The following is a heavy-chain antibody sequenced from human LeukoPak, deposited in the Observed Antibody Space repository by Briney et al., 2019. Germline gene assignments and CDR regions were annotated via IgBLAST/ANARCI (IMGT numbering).Heavy chain of an antibody. Sequence: SETLSLTCTVSGASIRSHYWSWIRQPAGKGLEWIGRVYNSDPHYNPSLKSRVTLSVDASKNQVSLRLTSVTAADTAVYYCASSISAADWYFDLWGRGTVVTVSS. CDR2: VYNSDP. CDR3: ASSISAADWYFDL. CDR1: GASIRSHY. V-gene: IGHV4-4*07. D-gene: IGHD6-13*01. J-gene: IGHJ2*01.